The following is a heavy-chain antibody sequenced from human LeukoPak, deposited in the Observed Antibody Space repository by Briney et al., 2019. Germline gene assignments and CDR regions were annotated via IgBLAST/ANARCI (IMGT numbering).Heavy chain of an antibody. D-gene: IGHD4-17*01. Sequence: GGSLRLSCAASGFTFSDYYMSWVRQAPGKGLEWVSYISSSGSTIYYADSVKGRFTISRDNAKNSLYLQMNSLRAEDTAVYYCARAQDYGDYDYWGQGTLVTVSS. CDR2: ISSSGSTI. CDR3: ARAQDYGDYDY. J-gene: IGHJ4*02. CDR1: GFTFSDYY. V-gene: IGHV3-11*01.